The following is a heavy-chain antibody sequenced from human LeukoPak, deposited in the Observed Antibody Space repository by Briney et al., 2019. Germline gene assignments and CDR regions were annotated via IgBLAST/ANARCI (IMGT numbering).Heavy chain of an antibody. Sequence: PGESLRLSCAASGSTFNNYAMNWVRQAPGEGLQWVSGIGAGGTYTYYADSVKGRFTISRDNSKNTLHLQMDSLRAEDTAVYYCARQVRGDGRGGFDPWGQGTLVTVSS. CDR2: IGAGGTYT. J-gene: IGHJ5*02. V-gene: IGHV3-23*01. D-gene: IGHD2-21*02. CDR3: ARQVRGDGRGGFDP. CDR1: GSTFNNYA.